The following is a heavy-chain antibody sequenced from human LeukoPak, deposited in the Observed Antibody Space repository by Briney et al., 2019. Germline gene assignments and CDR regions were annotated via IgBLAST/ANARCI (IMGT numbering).Heavy chain of an antibody. D-gene: IGHD2-2*01. Sequence: SVKVSCKASGGTFSSYAISWVRQAPGQGLEWMGGIIPIFGTANYAQKFQGRVTITADASTSTAYMELSSLRSEDTAVYYCATYCSSTSCYIWGYYFDYWGQGTLVTVSS. CDR3: ATYCSSTSCYIWGYYFDY. V-gene: IGHV1-69*13. CDR2: IIPIFGTA. J-gene: IGHJ4*02. CDR1: GGTFSSYA.